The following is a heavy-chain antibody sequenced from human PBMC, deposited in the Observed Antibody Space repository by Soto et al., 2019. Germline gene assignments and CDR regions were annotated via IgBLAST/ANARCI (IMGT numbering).Heavy chain of an antibody. Sequence: GGSLRLSCAPSGFTLSGSAVHWVLQASGKGLEWVGRIRSEASSFATAYAATVHGRFTNSRDDSKNTAYLQMNGLQTADRSVYYSARGSCSSTSCYLDYLGQGTQVTVSS. CDR2: IRSEASSFAT. V-gene: IGHV3-73*01. D-gene: IGHD2-2*01. CDR3: ARGSCSSTSCYLDY. J-gene: IGHJ4*02. CDR1: GFTLSGSA.